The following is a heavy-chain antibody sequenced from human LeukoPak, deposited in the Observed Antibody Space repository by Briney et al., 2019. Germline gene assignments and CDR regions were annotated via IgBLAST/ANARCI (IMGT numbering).Heavy chain of an antibody. CDR2: IYYSGST. CDR1: GGSISSYY. V-gene: IGHV4-59*01. CDR3: ARGYSGSYYYYYYMDV. Sequence: SETLSLTCTVSGGSISSYYWSWIRQPPGKGLEWIGYIYYSGSTNYNPSLKSRVTISVDTSKNQFSLKLSSVTAADTAVYYCARGYSGSYYYYYYMDVWGKGTTVAVSS. D-gene: IGHD1-26*01. J-gene: IGHJ6*03.